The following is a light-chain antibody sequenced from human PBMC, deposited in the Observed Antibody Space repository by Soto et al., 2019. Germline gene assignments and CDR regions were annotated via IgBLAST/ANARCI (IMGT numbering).Light chain of an antibody. V-gene: IGLV2-8*01. Sequence: QSALTQPPSASGSPGQSVTISCTGISNDVGAYKYVSWYQQYPGKAPKLMIFEVTKRPSGVPDRFSGSKSGNTASLTVSGLQAEDEADYFCSSYAGRNNPLLVFGTGTKVTVL. CDR2: EVT. CDR3: SSYAGRNNPLLV. J-gene: IGLJ1*01. CDR1: SNDVGAYKY.